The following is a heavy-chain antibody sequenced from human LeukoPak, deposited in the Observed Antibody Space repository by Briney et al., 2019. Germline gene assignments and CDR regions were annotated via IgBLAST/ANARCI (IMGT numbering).Heavy chain of an antibody. Sequence: SVKVSCKASGGTFSSYAISWVRQAPGQGLEWMGGIIPIFGTANYAQKFQGRVTITADKSTSTAYMELSSLRSEDTAVYYCARDVVVAADNWFDPWGQGTLVTVSS. CDR3: ARDVVVAADNWFDP. CDR2: IIPIFGTA. J-gene: IGHJ5*02. D-gene: IGHD2-15*01. V-gene: IGHV1-69*06. CDR1: GGTFSSYA.